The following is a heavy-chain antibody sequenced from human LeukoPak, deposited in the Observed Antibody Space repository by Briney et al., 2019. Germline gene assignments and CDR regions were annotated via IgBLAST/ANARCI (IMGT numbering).Heavy chain of an antibody. CDR3: ARGQGPSYYYYYYMDV. Sequence: PSETLSLTCAVYGGSFSGYYWSWIRQPPGKGLEWIGEINHSGSTNYNPSLKSRVTISVDTSKNQFSLKLSSVTAADTAVYYCARGQGPSYYYYYYMDVWGKGTTVTVSS. J-gene: IGHJ6*03. CDR2: INHSGST. CDR1: GGSFSGYY. V-gene: IGHV4-34*01.